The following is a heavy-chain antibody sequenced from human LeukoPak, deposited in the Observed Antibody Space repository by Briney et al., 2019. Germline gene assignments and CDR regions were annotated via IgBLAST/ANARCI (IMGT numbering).Heavy chain of an antibody. V-gene: IGHV1-2*02. CDR1: GYTFTGYY. D-gene: IGHD3-22*01. CDR3: ARDDYYDSSGYYL. CDR2: INPNSGGT. Sequence: ASVKVSCKASGYTFTGYYMHWVRQAPGHGLEWMGWINPNSGGTNYAQKFQGRVTMTRDTSISTAYMELSRLRSDDAAVYYCARDDYYDSSGYYLWGQGTLVTVSS. J-gene: IGHJ4*02.